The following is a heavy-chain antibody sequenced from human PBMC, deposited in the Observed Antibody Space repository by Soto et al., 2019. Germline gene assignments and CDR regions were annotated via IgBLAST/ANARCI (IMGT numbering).Heavy chain of an antibody. D-gene: IGHD3-10*01. V-gene: IGHV1-3*05. CDR3: ARGGPPIDY. Sequence: QVQLVQSGAEEKKPGASVKVSCKASGYTFSSYAMHWVRQAPGQRLEWMGWINAGNGNTKYSQKFQGRVTTTRDTSASTACMELRSLRSDDTAVYYCARGGPPIDYGGQGTLVTVSS. CDR2: INAGNGNT. CDR1: GYTFSSYA. J-gene: IGHJ4*02.